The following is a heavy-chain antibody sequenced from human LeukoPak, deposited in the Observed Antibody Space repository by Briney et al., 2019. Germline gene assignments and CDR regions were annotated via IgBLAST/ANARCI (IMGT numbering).Heavy chain of an antibody. CDR3: ARHSGPPYYFDY. Sequence: PSETLTLPCTVSGGSISSRSYYWGWIRQPPGKGLEWIGSIYYSGSTYYDPSLKSRVTISVDTSKNQFSLKLSSVTAADTAVYYCARHSGPPYYFDYWGQGTLVTVSS. D-gene: IGHD3-10*01. CDR1: GGSISSRSYY. V-gene: IGHV4-39*01. CDR2: IYYSGST. J-gene: IGHJ4*02.